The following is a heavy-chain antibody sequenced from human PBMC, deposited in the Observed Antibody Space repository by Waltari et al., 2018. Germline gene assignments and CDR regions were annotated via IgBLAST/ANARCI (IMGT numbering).Heavy chain of an antibody. CDR1: GGTFSSYT. CDR2: IIPILGIA. D-gene: IGHD1-26*01. CDR3: ARDLTGKWELPRVDDAFDI. V-gene: IGHV1-69*08. Sequence: QVQLVQSGAEVKKPGSSVKVSCKASGGTFSSYTISWVRQAPGQGLEWMGRIIPILGIANYAQEFQGRVTITADKSTSTAYMELSSLRSEDTAVYYCARDLTGKWELPRVDDAFDIWGQGTMVTVSS. J-gene: IGHJ3*02.